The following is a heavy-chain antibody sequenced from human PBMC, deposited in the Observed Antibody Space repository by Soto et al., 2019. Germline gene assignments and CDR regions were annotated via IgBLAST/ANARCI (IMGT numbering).Heavy chain of an antibody. CDR2: ISSSGSTI. CDR3: ARDPHPSGWFFFDC. Sequence: EVQLVESGGGLVQPGGSLRLSCAASGFTFSSFSMNWVRQAPGKGLEWVSYISSSGSTIYYADSVKGRFTISRDNAKNSLYLQLNSLRDEDTAVYYCARDPHPSGWFFFDCWGPGNLVTVSS. V-gene: IGHV3-48*02. J-gene: IGHJ4*02. D-gene: IGHD6-19*01. CDR1: GFTFSSFS.